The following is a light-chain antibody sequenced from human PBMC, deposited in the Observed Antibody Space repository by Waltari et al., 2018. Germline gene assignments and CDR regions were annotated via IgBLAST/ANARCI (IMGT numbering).Light chain of an antibody. Sequence: QSALTQPRSVSGSPGQSVTLSCTGTSSDIGGYKYVSWYQQHPGKAPNPVLSDVDKRPSGVPDRFSGSKAGNTASLTISGLQTDDDADYYCCSYAGRYTSVFGRGTRVTVL. CDR1: SSDIGGYKY. J-gene: IGLJ2*01. V-gene: IGLV2-11*01. CDR3: CSYAGRYTSV. CDR2: DVD.